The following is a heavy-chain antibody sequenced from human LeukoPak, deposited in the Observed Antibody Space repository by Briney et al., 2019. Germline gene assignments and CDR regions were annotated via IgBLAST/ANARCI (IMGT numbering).Heavy chain of an antibody. V-gene: IGHV4-4*07. D-gene: IGHD5-24*01. CDR3: ARDHRWLQGYYYYNGMDV. CDR2: IYTSGST. J-gene: IGHJ6*02. Sequence: PSETLSLTCTVSGGSISSYYWSWIRQPAGKGLEWIGRIYTSGSTNYNPSLKSRVTISVDTSTNQISLQLRSVTAAESAIYYCARDHRWLQGYYYYNGMDVWGQGTTVTVSS. CDR1: GGSISSYY.